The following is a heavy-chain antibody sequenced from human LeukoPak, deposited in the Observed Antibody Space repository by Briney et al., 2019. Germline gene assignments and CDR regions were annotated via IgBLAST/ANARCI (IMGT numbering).Heavy chain of an antibody. CDR3: AHLVAAAGVTFDY. CDR1: GFTFSSYS. CDR2: ISSSSYI. V-gene: IGHV3-21*01. J-gene: IGHJ4*02. D-gene: IGHD6-13*01. Sequence: GGSLRLSCAASGFTFSSYSMNWVRQAPGKGLEWVSSISSSSYIYYADSVKGRFTISRNNAKNSLYLQMNSLRAEDTAVYYCAHLVAAAGVTFDYWGQGTLVTVSS.